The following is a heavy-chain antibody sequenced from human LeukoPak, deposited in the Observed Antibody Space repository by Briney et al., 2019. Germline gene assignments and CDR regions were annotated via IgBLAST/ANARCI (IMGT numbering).Heavy chain of an antibody. J-gene: IGHJ4*02. V-gene: IGHV3-23*01. D-gene: IGHD3-16*01. Sequence: PGGSLGLSCAASGFTFSSYAMSWVRQAPGKGLEWVSAISGSGGSTYYADSVKGRFTISRDNSKNTLYLQMNSLRAEDTAVYYCAKTPNDYSYFDYWGQGTLVTVSS. CDR2: ISGSGGST. CDR1: GFTFSSYA. CDR3: AKTPNDYSYFDY.